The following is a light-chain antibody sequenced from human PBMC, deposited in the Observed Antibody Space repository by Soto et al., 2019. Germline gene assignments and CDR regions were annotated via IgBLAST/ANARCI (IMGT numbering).Light chain of an antibody. CDR3: QQYSSSRT. J-gene: IGKJ1*01. CDR1: QSVSSSS. V-gene: IGKV3-20*01. CDR2: GTS. Sequence: ETVLTQSPGTLSLSPGERATLSCRASQSVSSSSLAWYQQRPGQAPRLLIYGTSSRATGIPDRFSGSGSGTDFTLTISRLEPEDFAVYYCQQYSSSRTFGQGTKVDI.